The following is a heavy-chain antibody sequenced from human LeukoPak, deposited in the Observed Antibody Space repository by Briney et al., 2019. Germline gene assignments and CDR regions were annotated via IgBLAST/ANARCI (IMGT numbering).Heavy chain of an antibody. CDR3: AKDRSYSNYVPFDFGY. Sequence: GGSLRLSCAASGFTVSSNYMSWVRQAPGKGLGWVSVIYSGGSTYYADSVKGRFTISRDNSKNTLYLQMNSLRAEDTAVYFCAKDRSYSNYVPFDFGYWGQGTLVTVSS. J-gene: IGHJ4*02. V-gene: IGHV3-53*05. D-gene: IGHD4-11*01. CDR2: IYSGGST. CDR1: GFTVSSNY.